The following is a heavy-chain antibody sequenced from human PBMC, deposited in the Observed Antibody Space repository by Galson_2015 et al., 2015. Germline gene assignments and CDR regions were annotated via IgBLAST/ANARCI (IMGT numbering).Heavy chain of an antibody. CDR1: GFTFSSYG. V-gene: IGHV3-30*18. Sequence: SLRLSCAASGFTFSSYGMHWVRQAPGKGLEGVAVISYDGTNKYYADSVKGRFTISRDNSKNTLYLQMNSLRAEDTAVYYCAKLPSLEWFHYGMDVWGQGTTVTVSS. CDR3: AKLPSLEWFHYGMDV. CDR2: ISYDGTNK. D-gene: IGHD3-3*01. J-gene: IGHJ6*02.